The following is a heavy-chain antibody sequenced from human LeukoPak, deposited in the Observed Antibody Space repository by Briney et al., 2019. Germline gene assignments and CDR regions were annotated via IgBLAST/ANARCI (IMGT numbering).Heavy chain of an antibody. CDR1: GFTFSSYA. CDR2: ISYDGSNK. Sequence: PGGSLRLSCAASGFTFSSYAMHWVRQAPGKGLEWVAVISYDGSNKYYADSVKGRFTISRDNSKNTLYLQMNSLRAEDTAVYYCARDGNGSGSYYNFDFDYWGQGTLVTVSS. CDR3: ARDGNGSGSYYNFDFDY. J-gene: IGHJ4*02. V-gene: IGHV3-30-3*01. D-gene: IGHD3-10*01.